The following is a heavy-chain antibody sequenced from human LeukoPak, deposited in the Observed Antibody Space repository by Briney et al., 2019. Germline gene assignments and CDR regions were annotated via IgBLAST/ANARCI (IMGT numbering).Heavy chain of an antibody. CDR3: GRDIREVHTYDAFDI. CDR1: GGSISSGGYY. J-gene: IGHJ3*02. V-gene: IGHV4-31*03. Sequence: SQTLSLTCTVSGGSISSGGYYWSWIRQHPGKGLEWIGYIFYSGSTYYNPSLKSRVTISVDTSNNQFSLNLNSVTAADTAVYYCGRDIREVHTYDAFDIWGQGTMVTVSS. CDR2: IFYSGST. D-gene: IGHD3-10*01.